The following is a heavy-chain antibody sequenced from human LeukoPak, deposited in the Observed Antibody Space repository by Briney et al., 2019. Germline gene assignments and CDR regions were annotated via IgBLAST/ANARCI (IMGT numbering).Heavy chain of an antibody. CDR1: VFTFSSYI. CDR3: ARDDGSGIDY. Sequence: GGSLRLSRAASVFTFSSYIRNSVRPAPGKGLEWVSSNSSRSSYIYYADSVKGRFTISRDNAKNSLYLQMNSVRAEDTAVYYCARDDGSGIDYWGQGTLVTVSS. D-gene: IGHD3-10*01. J-gene: IGHJ4*02. V-gene: IGHV3-21*01. CDR2: NSSRSSYI.